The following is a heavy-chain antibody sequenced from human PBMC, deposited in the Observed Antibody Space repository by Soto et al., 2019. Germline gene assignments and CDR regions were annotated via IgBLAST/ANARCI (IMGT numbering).Heavy chain of an antibody. V-gene: IGHV3-30-3*01. CDR2: IARDGIEK. D-gene: IGHD2-15*01. J-gene: IGHJ4*01. Sequence: GGSLILSCAASGFTFSSYPIHWVRQAPGQGLEWVAIIARDGIEKHYADSVKGRFTISRDNSKNTLYLQMSSLRDEDTAMYFCAREEIAAYFKNWGLGTLVTAPQ. CDR3: AREEIAAYFKN. CDR1: GFTFSSYP.